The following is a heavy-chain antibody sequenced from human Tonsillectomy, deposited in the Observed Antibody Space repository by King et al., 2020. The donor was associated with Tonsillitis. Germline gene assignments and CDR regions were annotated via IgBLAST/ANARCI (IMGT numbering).Heavy chain of an antibody. CDR2: IGTSSRYI. J-gene: IGHJ4*02. D-gene: IGHD2-2*01. V-gene: IGHV3-21*01. CDR3: AKSREYLRASIADY. CDR1: GFTFSSYS. Sequence: VQLVESGGGLVEPGGSLRLSCAASGFTFSSYSMTWVRQAPGKGLEWVSSIGTSSRYIYYGDSLKGPFTISRDNAENSLYLQMNSLRAEGTAVYFCAKSREYLRASIADYWGQGTLVTVSS.